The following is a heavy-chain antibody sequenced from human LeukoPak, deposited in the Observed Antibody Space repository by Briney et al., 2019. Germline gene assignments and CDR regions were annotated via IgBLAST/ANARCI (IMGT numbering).Heavy chain of an antibody. D-gene: IGHD4-17*01. CDR3: ASLNSPMTTDDAFDI. J-gene: IGHJ3*02. V-gene: IGHV3-48*04. CDR2: ISSSGSTI. CDR1: RFAFSSYW. Sequence: GGSLRLSCAASRFAFSSYWMHWVRQVPGKGLEWVSYISSSGSTIYYADSVKGRFTISRGNAKNSLYLQMNSLRAEDTAVYYCASLNSPMTTDDAFDIWGQGTMVTVSS.